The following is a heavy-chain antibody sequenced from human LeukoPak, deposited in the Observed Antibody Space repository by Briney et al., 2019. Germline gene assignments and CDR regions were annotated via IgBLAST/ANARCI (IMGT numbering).Heavy chain of an antibody. CDR1: GYTFTGYY. V-gene: IGHV1-2*02. J-gene: IGHJ4*02. CDR2: INPNSGGT. Sequence: ASVKVSCKASGYTFTGYYMHWVRQAPGQGLEWMGWINPNSGGTNYAQKFQGRVTMTRDTSIRTAYMELSRLRSDDTAVYYCARARWDYYDSSGYYPYWSQGTLVTVSS. CDR3: ARARWDYYDSSGYYPY. D-gene: IGHD3-22*01.